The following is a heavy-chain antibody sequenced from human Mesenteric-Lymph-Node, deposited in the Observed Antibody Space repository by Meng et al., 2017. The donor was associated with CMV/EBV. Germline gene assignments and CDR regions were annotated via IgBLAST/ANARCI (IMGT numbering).Heavy chain of an antibody. J-gene: IGHJ6*02. CDR3: ARGSRTIFGVVIYYYYGMDV. CDR1: GYTFTSYD. D-gene: IGHD3-3*01. CDR2: MNPNSGNT. V-gene: IGHV1-8*03. Sequence: ASVKVSCKASGYTFTSYDINWVRQATGQGLEWMGWMNPNSGNTGYAQKCQGRVTITRNTSISTAYMELSSLRSEDTAVYYCARGSRTIFGVVIYYYYGMDVWGQGTTVTVSS.